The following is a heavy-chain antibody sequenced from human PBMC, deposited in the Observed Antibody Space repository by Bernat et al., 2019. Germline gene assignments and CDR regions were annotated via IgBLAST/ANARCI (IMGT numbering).Heavy chain of an antibody. CDR3: AKEGGRYCTGGVCYDYYYMDV. J-gene: IGHJ6*03. CDR1: GFTFSSYG. V-gene: IGHV3-30*18. Sequence: QVQLVESGGGVVQPGRSLRLSCAASGFTFSSYGMHWVRQAPGKGLEWVAVISYDGSNKYYADSVKGRFTISRDNSKNTLYLQMNSLRAEDTAVYYCAKEGGRYCTGGVCYDYYYMDVWGKETTVTVCS. D-gene: IGHD2-8*02. CDR2: ISYDGSNK.